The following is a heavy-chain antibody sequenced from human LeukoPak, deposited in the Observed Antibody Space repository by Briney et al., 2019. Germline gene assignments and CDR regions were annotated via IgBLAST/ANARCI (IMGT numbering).Heavy chain of an antibody. Sequence: PGGSLRLSCAASGFTFSSYSMNWVRQAPGKGLEWVSSISSSSSYIYYADSVKGRFTISRDNAKNSLYLQMNSLRAEDTAVYYCARDPGYYDILTGYYITPYFDYWGQGTLVTVSS. CDR3: ARDPGYYDILTGYYITPYFDY. D-gene: IGHD3-9*01. J-gene: IGHJ4*02. CDR2: ISSSSSYI. CDR1: GFTFSSYS. V-gene: IGHV3-21*01.